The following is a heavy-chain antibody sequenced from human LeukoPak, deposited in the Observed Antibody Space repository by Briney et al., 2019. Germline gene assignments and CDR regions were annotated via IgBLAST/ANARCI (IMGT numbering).Heavy chain of an antibody. Sequence: GGSLRLSCAASGFTFDEYAIHWVRQTPGKGLEWVSLISGDGTRTFYADSVKGRFTISRDNSKKSLYLQMNSLRTEATALYYCAKDLTSVYDVFNIWGQGTMVTVSS. CDR1: GFTFDEYA. CDR2: ISGDGTRT. CDR3: AKDLTSVYDVFNI. V-gene: IGHV3-43*02. J-gene: IGHJ3*02.